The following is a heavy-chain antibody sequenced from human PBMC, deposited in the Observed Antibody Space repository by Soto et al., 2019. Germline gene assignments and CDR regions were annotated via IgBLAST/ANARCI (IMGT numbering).Heavy chain of an antibody. CDR3: ARHNWKFGLLLYYMDV. CDR1: GGSISSSSYY. D-gene: IGHD1-20*01. CDR2: IYYSGST. J-gene: IGHJ6*03. Sequence: SETLSLTCTVSGGSISSSSYYWGWIRQPPGKGLEWIGSIYYSGSTYYNPSLKSRVTISVDTSKNPFSLKLSSVTAADTAVYYCARHNWKFGLLLYYMDVWGKGTTVTVSS. V-gene: IGHV4-39*01.